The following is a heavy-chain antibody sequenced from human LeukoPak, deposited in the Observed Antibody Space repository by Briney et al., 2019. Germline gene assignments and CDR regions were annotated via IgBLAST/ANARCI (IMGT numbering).Heavy chain of an antibody. Sequence: PSETLSLTCTVSGGSISSSSYYWSWIRQPPGKGLEWIGEINHSGSTNYNPSLKSRVTISVDTSKNQFSLKLSSVTAADTAVYYCARRLSRHFDYWGQGTLVTVSS. CDR3: ARRLSRHFDY. CDR1: GGSISSSSYY. D-gene: IGHD2-2*01. CDR2: INHSGST. J-gene: IGHJ4*02. V-gene: IGHV4-39*07.